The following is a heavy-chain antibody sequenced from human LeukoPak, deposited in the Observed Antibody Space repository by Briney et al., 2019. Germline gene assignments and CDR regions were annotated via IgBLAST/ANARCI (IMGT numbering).Heavy chain of an antibody. V-gene: IGHV3-7*01. Sequence: GGCLRLSCAASGFAFNADWMSWVRQAPGKGLEWVANINRNGSEKHYVDSVKGRFTISRDNAKNSLYLQMNALTVEDTAVYYCARDLGGGPPGYWGQGTLVSVSS. D-gene: IGHD4-23*01. CDR3: ARDLGGGPPGY. CDR1: GFAFNADW. J-gene: IGHJ4*02. CDR2: INRNGSEK.